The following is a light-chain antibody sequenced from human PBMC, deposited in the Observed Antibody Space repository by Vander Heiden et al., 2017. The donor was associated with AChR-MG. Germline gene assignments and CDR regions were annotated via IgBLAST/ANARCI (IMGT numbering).Light chain of an antibody. CDR2: KAS. Sequence: HMTQSPSPLPASVGDRVTLTCRASQSISRWLAWYQQKPGKAPKLLIYKASTLQRGVSSRFSGSGSGTEFTLTINSLQPDDFATYYCQQYELDSPGGTFGGGSKVEIK. J-gene: IGKJ4*01. CDR1: QSISRW. V-gene: IGKV1-5*03. CDR3: QQYELDSPGGT.